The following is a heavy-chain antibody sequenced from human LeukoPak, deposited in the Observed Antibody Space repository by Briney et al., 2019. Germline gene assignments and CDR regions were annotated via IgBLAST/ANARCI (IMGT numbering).Heavy chain of an antibody. CDR3: ARVVTVAWSERRPGYFYMDV. V-gene: IGHV3-21*01. Sequence: GGSLRLSCAASGFSFSSYGMNWVRQAPGKGLEWVASISSTGSYIYYADSGKGRFTISRDNAKKSLYLQMNSLRAEDTAVYYCARVVTVAWSERRPGYFYMDVWGKGTTVTVSS. D-gene: IGHD1-1*01. CDR1: GFSFSSYG. CDR2: ISSTGSYI. J-gene: IGHJ6*03.